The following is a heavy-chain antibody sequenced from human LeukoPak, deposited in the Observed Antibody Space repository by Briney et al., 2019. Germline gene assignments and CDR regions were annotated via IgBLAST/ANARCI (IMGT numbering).Heavy chain of an antibody. D-gene: IGHD3-22*01. V-gene: IGHV4-59*01. CDR2: IYYSGST. CDR3: ARDTSSGYSDY. CDR1: GGSISSYY. Sequence: SETLSLTCTVSGGSISSYYWSWIRRPPGKGLEWIGYIYYSGSTNYNPSLKSRVTISVDTSKNQFSLKLSSVTAADTAVYYCARDTSSGYSDYWGQGTLVTVSS. J-gene: IGHJ4*02.